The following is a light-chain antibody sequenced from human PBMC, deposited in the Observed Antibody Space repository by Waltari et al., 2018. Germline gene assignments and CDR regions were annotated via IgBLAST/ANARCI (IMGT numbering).Light chain of an antibody. CDR1: NIGSKS. Sequence: SYVLTQPPSVSVAPGKTARITCGGNNIGSKSVHWYQQKPGQAPVLVIFDDTDRPSGIPAQCSGANSGNTATLTISRVEAGDEADYYCQVWDSSSVHVVFGGGTKLTVL. J-gene: IGLJ2*01. CDR2: DDT. CDR3: QVWDSSSVHVV. V-gene: IGLV3-21*04.